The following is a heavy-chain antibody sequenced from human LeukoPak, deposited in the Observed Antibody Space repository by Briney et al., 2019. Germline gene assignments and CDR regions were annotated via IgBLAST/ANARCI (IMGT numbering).Heavy chain of an antibody. CDR2: ISAYNGNT. CDR3: ARDHIVVVPAYYYGMDV. CDR1: GYTFTSYG. Sequence: ASVKVSCKASGYTFTSYGICWVRQAPGQGLEWMGWISAYNGNTNYAQKLQGRVTMTTDTSTSTAYMELRSLRSDDTAVYYCARDHIVVVPAYYYGMDVWGQGTTVTVSS. D-gene: IGHD2-2*01. J-gene: IGHJ6*02. V-gene: IGHV1-18*01.